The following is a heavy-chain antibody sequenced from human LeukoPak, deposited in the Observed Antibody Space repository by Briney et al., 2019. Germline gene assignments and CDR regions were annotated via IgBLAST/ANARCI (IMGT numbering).Heavy chain of an antibody. Sequence: SETLSLTCTVSGGSISSYYWSWIRQPPGKGLEWIGYIYYGGSTNYNPSLKSRVTISVDTSKNQFSLKLSSVTAADTAVYYCARGRRQLVPIWVGWGQGTLVTVSS. CDR1: GGSISSYY. J-gene: IGHJ4*02. CDR3: ARGRRQLVPIWVG. D-gene: IGHD6-13*01. V-gene: IGHV4-59*08. CDR2: IYYGGST.